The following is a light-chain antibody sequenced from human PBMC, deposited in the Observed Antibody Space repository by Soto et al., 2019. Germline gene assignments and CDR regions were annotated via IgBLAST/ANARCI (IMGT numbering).Light chain of an antibody. CDR1: QSVSSN. V-gene: IGKV3-15*01. J-gene: IGKJ5*01. Sequence: TQSPATLSVSPGERATLSCRASQSVSSNLAWYQQKPGQAPRLLIYGASTRATGIPARFSGSGSGTEFTLTISSLQSEDFAVYYCQQYNNWPYTFGQGTRLEI. CDR2: GAS. CDR3: QQYNNWPYT.